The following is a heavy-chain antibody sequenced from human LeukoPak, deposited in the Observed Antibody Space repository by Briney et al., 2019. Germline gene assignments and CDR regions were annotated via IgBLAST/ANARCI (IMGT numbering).Heavy chain of an antibody. CDR3: ARHLSGVTGYTYGRGIDY. Sequence: GGSLRLSCAASGFTLSSYWMSWVRQAPGKGLEWVAFIKKDGSDKYYVDSVKGRFTISRDNAKTSLYLQMTSLRAEDTAVYYSARHLSGVTGYTYGRGIDYWGQGTLVTVSS. CDR2: IKKDGSDK. V-gene: IGHV3-7*01. CDR1: GFTLSSYW. D-gene: IGHD5-18*01. J-gene: IGHJ4*02.